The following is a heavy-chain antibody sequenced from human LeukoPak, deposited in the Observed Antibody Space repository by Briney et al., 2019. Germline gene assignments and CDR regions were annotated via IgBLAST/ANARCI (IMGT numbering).Heavy chain of an antibody. V-gene: IGHV5-51*01. CDR2: IYPSNSDT. CDR3: ARHRVDSSSPRGMDV. D-gene: IGHD6-13*01. J-gene: IGHJ6*02. CDR1: GYNFITYW. Sequence: GESLKISCTGSGYNFITYWIGWVRQMPREGLEWRGIIYPSNSDTRYSPSFQGQVTFSADKSISTAYLQWSSLKASDTAMYYCARHRVDSSSPRGMDVWGQGTTVTVSS.